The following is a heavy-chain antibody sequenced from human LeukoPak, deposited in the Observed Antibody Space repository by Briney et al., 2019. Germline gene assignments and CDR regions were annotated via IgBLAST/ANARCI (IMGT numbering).Heavy chain of an antibody. D-gene: IGHD4-17*01. J-gene: IGHJ5*02. Sequence: PGGSLRLSCAASGFTFSSYSMNWVRQAPGKGLEWVSSISSSSSYIYYADSVKGRFTISRDNAKNSLYLQMNSLRAEDTAVYYCARGGFPYGDYTNWFDPWGQGTLVTVSS. CDR2: ISSSSSYI. CDR3: ARGGFPYGDYTNWFDP. CDR1: GFTFSSYS. V-gene: IGHV3-21*04.